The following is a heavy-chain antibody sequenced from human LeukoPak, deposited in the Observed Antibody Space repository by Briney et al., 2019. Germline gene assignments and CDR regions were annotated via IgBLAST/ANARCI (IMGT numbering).Heavy chain of an antibody. CDR2: IRYDGSNK. CDR1: GFTFSSYG. D-gene: IGHD3-22*01. J-gene: IGHJ4*02. V-gene: IGHV3-30*02. Sequence: GGSLRLSCAVSGFTFSSYGMHWVRQAPGKGLEWVAFIRYDGSNKYYADSVKGRFTISRDNSKNTLYLQMNSLRAEDTAVYYCARGSKDYDSSGYYYDLGDYWGQGTLVTVSS. CDR3: ARGSKDYDSSGYYYDLGDY.